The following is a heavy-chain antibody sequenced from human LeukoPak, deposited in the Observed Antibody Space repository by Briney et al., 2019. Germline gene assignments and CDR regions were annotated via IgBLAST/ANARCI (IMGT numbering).Heavy chain of an antibody. CDR3: ATLGGHSLAVQNGY. CDR2: INPNSGAT. D-gene: IGHD3-16*01. Sequence: ASVKVSCKASGYTFTDCFMHWVRQAPGQGLEWMGWINPNSGATRYAQKFQGRVIMTRDTSSSTAYMELSRLRSDDTAVYYCATLGGHSLAVQNGYWGQGTLVTVSS. J-gene: IGHJ4*02. CDR1: GYTFTDCF. V-gene: IGHV1-2*02.